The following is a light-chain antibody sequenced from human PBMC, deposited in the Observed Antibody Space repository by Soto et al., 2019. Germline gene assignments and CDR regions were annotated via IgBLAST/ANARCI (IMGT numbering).Light chain of an antibody. V-gene: IGKV3-20*01. CDR3: QQYGSSPRT. Sequence: EIVLTQSPGTLSLSPGERATLSCRASQSVSSIYLAWYQQKPGQAPRLLIYDTSSRDTGIPYRFIGSGSGTDFTLTISSLGPEDFAVYYCQQYGSSPRTFGQGTKVEI. CDR1: QSVSSIY. J-gene: IGKJ1*01. CDR2: DTS.